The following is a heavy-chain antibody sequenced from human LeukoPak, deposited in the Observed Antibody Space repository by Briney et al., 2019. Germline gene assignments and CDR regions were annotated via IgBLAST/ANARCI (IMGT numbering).Heavy chain of an antibody. J-gene: IGHJ4*02. V-gene: IGHV3-23*01. CDR3: ATRAETRGNYVRVPFDF. Sequence: GGSLRLSCAASGFTFSNYAMNWVRQAPGKGLELVSVISGSGDTTYYADSVKGRFTISRDNSKNTLHLQMNSLRDEDTAVYYCATRAETRGNYVRVPFDFWGQGTRVTVSS. D-gene: IGHD1-7*01. CDR1: GFTFSNYA. CDR2: ISGSGDTT.